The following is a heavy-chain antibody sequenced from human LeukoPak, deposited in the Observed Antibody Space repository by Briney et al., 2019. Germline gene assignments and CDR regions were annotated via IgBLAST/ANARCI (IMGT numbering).Heavy chain of an antibody. J-gene: IGHJ4*02. V-gene: IGHV1-46*01. D-gene: IGHD3-22*01. CDR3: ARPLYYYDSSGYYCY. CDR2: INPSGGST. Sequence: ASVKVSCKASGYTFTSYYMHWVRQAPGQRLEWMGIINPSGGSTSYAQKFQGRITMTKDTSTSTVYMELSSLRSEDTAVYYCARPLYYYDSSGYYCYWGQGTLVTVSS. CDR1: GYTFTSYY.